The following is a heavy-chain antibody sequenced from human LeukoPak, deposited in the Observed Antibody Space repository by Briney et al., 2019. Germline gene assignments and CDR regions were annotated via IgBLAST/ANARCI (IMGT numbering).Heavy chain of an antibody. Sequence: GASVKVSCKASGYTFTGYYMHWVRQAPGQGLEWMGRINPNSGGTNYAQKFQGRVTMTRDTSISTAYMELSRLRSDDTAVYYCARGPYSSSWGVDYWGQGTLVTVSP. CDR1: GYTFTGYY. V-gene: IGHV1-2*06. CDR3: ARGPYSSSWGVDY. CDR2: INPNSGGT. D-gene: IGHD6-13*01. J-gene: IGHJ4*02.